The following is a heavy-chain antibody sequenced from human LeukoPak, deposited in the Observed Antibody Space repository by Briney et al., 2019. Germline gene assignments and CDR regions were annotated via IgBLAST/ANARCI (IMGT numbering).Heavy chain of an antibody. CDR3: AGSSSYSSGWYMIDY. Sequence: ASVKVSCKASGYTFTSYGISWVRQAPGQGLEWMGWNSAYNGNTNYAQKLQGRVTMTTDTSTSTAYMELRSLRSDDTAVYYCAGSSSYSSGWYMIDYWGQGTLVTVSS. J-gene: IGHJ4*02. D-gene: IGHD6-19*01. V-gene: IGHV1-18*01. CDR2: NSAYNGNT. CDR1: GYTFTSYG.